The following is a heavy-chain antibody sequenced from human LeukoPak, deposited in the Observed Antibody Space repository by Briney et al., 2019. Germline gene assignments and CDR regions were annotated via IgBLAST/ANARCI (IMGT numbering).Heavy chain of an antibody. V-gene: IGHV4-59*01. J-gene: IGHJ3*02. Sequence: SETLSLTCTVSGGSISSYYWSWIRQPPGKGLEWLGYIYYSGSTNYNPSLKSRVTISVDTSKNQFSLKLSSVTAADTAVYYCARLAVEMATMGDAFDIWGQGTMVTVSS. CDR2: IYYSGST. CDR3: ARLAVEMATMGDAFDI. D-gene: IGHD5-24*01. CDR1: GGSISSYY.